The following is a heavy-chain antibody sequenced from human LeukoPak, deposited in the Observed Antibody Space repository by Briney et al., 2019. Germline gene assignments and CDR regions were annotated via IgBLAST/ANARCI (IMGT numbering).Heavy chain of an antibody. CDR1: GFTFSDYY. J-gene: IGHJ6*03. Sequence: KAGGSLRLSCAASGFTFSDYYMSWIRQAPGKGLEWVSYISSSGSTIYYADSVKGRFTISRDNAKNSLYLQMNSLRAEDTAVYYCARPLKRVANIYYYYYMDVWGKGTTVTVSS. CDR2: ISSSGSTI. D-gene: IGHD3-3*01. CDR3: ARPLKRVANIYYYYYMDV. V-gene: IGHV3-11*04.